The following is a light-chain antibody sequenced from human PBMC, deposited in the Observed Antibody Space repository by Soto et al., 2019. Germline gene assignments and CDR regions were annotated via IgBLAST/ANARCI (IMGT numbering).Light chain of an antibody. CDR1: QSVGGD. CDR2: AAS. Sequence: VMTQSPATLSLSPGESATLSCRASQSVGGDVAWYQQKPGQAPRLLIFAASTRATGIPARFSGGGSATEFTFTISSLHSDDFAVHYCQQYNYWPLTFGGGTKVEI. V-gene: IGKV3-15*01. J-gene: IGKJ4*01. CDR3: QQYNYWPLT.